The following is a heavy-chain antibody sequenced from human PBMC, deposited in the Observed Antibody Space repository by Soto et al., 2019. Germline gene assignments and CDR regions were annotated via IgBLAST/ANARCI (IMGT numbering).Heavy chain of an antibody. D-gene: IGHD1-1*01. CDR3: VRGTPTPGLDI. CDR2: ITDTGGDT. Sequence: GGSLRLSCVASGIIFGSRAMSWVRQAPGKGLEWVSTITDTGGDTKYADSVRGRFTISRDNSRNSFYLNMDSLRVGDTATYYCVRGTPTPGLDIWGRGTTVTVSS. V-gene: IGHV3-23*01. J-gene: IGHJ6*02. CDR1: GIIFGSRA.